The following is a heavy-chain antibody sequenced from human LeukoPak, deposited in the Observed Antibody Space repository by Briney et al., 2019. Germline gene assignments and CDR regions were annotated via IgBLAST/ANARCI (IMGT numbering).Heavy chain of an antibody. J-gene: IGHJ4*02. V-gene: IGHV3-30*02. D-gene: IGHD5-12*01. CDR2: IRYDGSNK. Sequence: GGSLRLSFAASGFTFSSYGMHWVRQAPGKGLEWVAFIRYDGSNKYYADSVKGRFTISRGNSKNTLYLQMNSLRAEDTAVYYCARPRGYSGYDQYYFDYWGQGTLVTVSS. CDR1: GFTFSSYG. CDR3: ARPRGYSGYDQYYFDY.